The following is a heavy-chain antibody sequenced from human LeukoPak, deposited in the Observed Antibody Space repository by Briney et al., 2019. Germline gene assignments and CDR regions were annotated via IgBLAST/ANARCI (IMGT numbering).Heavy chain of an antibody. CDR3: ARGGYYGSGSYYLIRYYGMDV. CDR1: GYTFTSYA. CDR2: INAGNGNT. D-gene: IGHD3-10*01. V-gene: IGHV1-3*01. Sequence: ASVKVSCKASGYTFTSYAMHWVRQAPGQRLEWMGWINAGNGNTKYSQKFQGRVTITRDTSASTAYMELSSLRSEDTAVYYCARGGYYGSGSYYLIRYYGMDVWGQGTTVTVSS. J-gene: IGHJ6*02.